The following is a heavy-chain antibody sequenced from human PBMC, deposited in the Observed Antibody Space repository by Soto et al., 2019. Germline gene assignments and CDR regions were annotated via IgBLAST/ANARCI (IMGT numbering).Heavy chain of an antibody. CDR1: GGSFSGYY. J-gene: IGHJ6*02. D-gene: IGHD3-10*01. V-gene: IGHV4-34*01. Sequence: PSETLSLTCAVYGGSFSGYYWSWIRQPPGKGLEWIGEINHSGSTNYNPSLKSRVTISVDTSKNQFSLKLSSVTAADTAVYYCARAFYYYGSGSYYNRSYYYYYGMDVWGQGTTVTVSS. CDR3: ARAFYYYGSGSYYNRSYYYYYGMDV. CDR2: INHSGST.